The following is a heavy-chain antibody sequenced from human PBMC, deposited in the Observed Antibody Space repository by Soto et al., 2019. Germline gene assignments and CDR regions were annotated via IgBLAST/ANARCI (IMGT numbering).Heavy chain of an antibody. CDR1: GGSISSGGYY. CDR3: ARGRVSGTMVRGVIPRFFDY. D-gene: IGHD3-10*01. V-gene: IGHV4-31*03. CDR2: IYYSGTT. Sequence: QVQLQESGPGLVKPSQTLSLTCTVSGGSISSGGYYWSWIRQHPGKGLEWIGYIYYSGTTYYNPSLKRRVTISVDTSKNQFSLKLSSVTAADTAVYYCARGRVSGTMVRGVIPRFFDYWGQGTLVTVSS. J-gene: IGHJ4*02.